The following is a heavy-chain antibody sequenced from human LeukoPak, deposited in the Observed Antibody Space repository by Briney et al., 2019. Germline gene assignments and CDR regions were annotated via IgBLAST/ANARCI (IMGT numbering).Heavy chain of an antibody. CDR2: ISHDGTTK. CDR1: GFTFSSYA. V-gene: IGHV3-30*04. Sequence: GGSLRLSCAASGFTFSSYAMSWVRQAPGKGLEWLAVISHDGTTKYYADSVKGRFTISRDNSNNSLSLQMNSLSAEDTAVYYCARARGRWHLLPLDFWGQGTLVTVSS. D-gene: IGHD1-26*01. CDR3: ARARGRWHLLPLDF. J-gene: IGHJ4*02.